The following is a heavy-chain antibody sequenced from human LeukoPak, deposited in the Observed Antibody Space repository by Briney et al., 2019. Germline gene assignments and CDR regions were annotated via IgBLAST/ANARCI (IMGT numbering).Heavy chain of an antibody. D-gene: IGHD3-9*01. V-gene: IGHV1-46*01. CDR1: GYTFTSYY. CDR2: INPSGGST. J-gene: IGHJ4*02. Sequence: ASVKVSCKASGYTFTSYYMHWVRQAPGQGLEWMGIINPSGGSTSYAQKFQGRVTMTRDMSTSTVYMELNTLHSDDTAVYFCARGNYDILTGPIVDYWGQGTLVTVSS. CDR3: ARGNYDILTGPIVDY.